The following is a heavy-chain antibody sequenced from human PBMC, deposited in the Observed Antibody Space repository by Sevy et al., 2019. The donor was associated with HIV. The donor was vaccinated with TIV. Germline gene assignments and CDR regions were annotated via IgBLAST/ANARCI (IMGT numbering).Heavy chain of an antibody. CDR1: GFTFGSYG. CDR2: ISFSGVAT. V-gene: IGHV3-23*01. J-gene: IGHJ6*02. CDR3: ANPPSNHDVLHYYGMDV. Sequence: GGSLRLSCVGSGFTFGSYGMSWVRQPPGKGLEWVSSISFSGVATFYADSVRGRFTISRDNSKNILYLQMNSLRAEDTAVYFCANPPSNHDVLHYYGMDVWGQGTTVTVSS. D-gene: IGHD3-10*02.